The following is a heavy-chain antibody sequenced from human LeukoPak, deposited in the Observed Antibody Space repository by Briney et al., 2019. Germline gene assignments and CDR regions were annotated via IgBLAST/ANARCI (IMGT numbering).Heavy chain of an antibody. CDR1: GFTFSSYN. V-gene: IGHV3-13*05. Sequence: GGSLRLSCAASGFTFSSYNMHWVRQATGKGLEWVSAIGTAGDPYYPGSVKGRFTISRDNAKNSLYLQMNSLRAEDTAVYYCARSFLSIAAAATDYWGQGTLVTVSS. CDR3: ARSFLSIAAAATDY. J-gene: IGHJ4*02. CDR2: IGTAGDP. D-gene: IGHD6-13*01.